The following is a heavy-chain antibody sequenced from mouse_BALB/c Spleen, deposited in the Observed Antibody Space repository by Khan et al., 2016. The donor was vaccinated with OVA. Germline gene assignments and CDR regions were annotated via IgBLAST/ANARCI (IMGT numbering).Heavy chain of an antibody. CDR2: INTYTGEP. CDR3: ARISSYWYSDF. Sequence: QIQLVQSGPELKKPGETVKISCKASGFTFTNYGMNWVKQAPGKDLKWMGWINTYTGEPTYGDDFKGRFVLSLETSASTAYLQISNLINEDMATXFCARISSYWYSDFWGAGTTVTVSS. V-gene: IGHV9-1*02. J-gene: IGHJ1*01. CDR1: GFTFTNYG. D-gene: IGHD6-2*01.